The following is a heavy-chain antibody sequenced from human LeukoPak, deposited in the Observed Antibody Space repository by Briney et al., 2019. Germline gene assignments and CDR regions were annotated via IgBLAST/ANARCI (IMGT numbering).Heavy chain of an antibody. CDR3: ARGVMATILTHFDY. J-gene: IGHJ4*02. D-gene: IGHD5-24*01. Sequence: SETLSLTCTVSGGSIKTYYWSWIRQPAGKGLEWIGRIYASGSTNYNPSLKTRVSMSVDTSKNQSSLKLNSLTAADTAVYYCARGVMATILTHFDYWGQGTLVTVSS. CDR2: IYASGST. CDR1: GGSIKTYY. V-gene: IGHV4-4*07.